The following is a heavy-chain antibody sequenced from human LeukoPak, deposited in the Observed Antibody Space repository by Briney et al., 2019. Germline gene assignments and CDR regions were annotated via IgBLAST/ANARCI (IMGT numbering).Heavy chain of an antibody. CDR2: IIPMFGTA. J-gene: IGHJ6*03. CDR1: GGTSSTYA. CDR3: ARVVGLTGYSSTWYSGYYYYMDV. D-gene: IGHD6-13*01. V-gene: IGHV1-69*06. Sequence: SVKVSCKTSGGTSSTYAITWVRQTPGQGLEWMGGIIPMFGTANYAQKFQDRVTITADKSTSTAYMELSSLRSEDTAVYYCARVVGLTGYSSTWYSGYYYYMDVWGKGTTVTVSS.